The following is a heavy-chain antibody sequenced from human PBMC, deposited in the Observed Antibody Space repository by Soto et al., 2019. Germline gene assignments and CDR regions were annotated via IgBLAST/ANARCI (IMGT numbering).Heavy chain of an antibody. CDR2: IIPILGIA. CDR1: GGTFSSYT. J-gene: IGHJ4*02. Sequence: QVQLVQSGAEVKKPGSSVKVSCQASGGTFSSYTISWVRQAPGQGLEWMGRIIPILGIANYAQKFQGRVTITADKSTSTAYMELSSLRSEDTAVYYCARDLGYCSGGSCYLLHYWGQGTLVTVSS. D-gene: IGHD2-15*01. CDR3: ARDLGYCSGGSCYLLHY. V-gene: IGHV1-69*08.